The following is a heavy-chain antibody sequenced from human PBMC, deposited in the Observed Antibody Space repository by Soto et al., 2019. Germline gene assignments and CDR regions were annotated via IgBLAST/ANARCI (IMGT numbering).Heavy chain of an antibody. V-gene: IGHV1-8*01. CDR2: MNPNSGNT. CDR3: AREVGYGGNSLDY. CDR1: GGTFTSYD. Sequence: GASVKVSCKASGGTFTSYDINWVRQATGQGLEWMGWMNPNSGNTGYAQKFQGRVTMTRNTSISTAYMELSSLRSDDTAVYYCAREVGYGGNSLDYWGQGTLVTVSS. J-gene: IGHJ4*02. D-gene: IGHD4-17*01.